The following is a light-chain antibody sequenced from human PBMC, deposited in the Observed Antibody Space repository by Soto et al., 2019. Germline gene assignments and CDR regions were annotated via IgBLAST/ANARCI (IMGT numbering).Light chain of an antibody. CDR2: DAS. CDR1: QDISDY. CDR3: QQYDNLPFT. J-gene: IGKJ3*01. Sequence: DIQMTQSPSSLSASVGDRVTITCQASQDISDYLNWYQQKPGKAPNILIYDASNLETGVPSRFSGSGSGTDFTFTISSLQPEDFATYYCQQYDNLPFTFGPATKVDIK. V-gene: IGKV1-33*01.